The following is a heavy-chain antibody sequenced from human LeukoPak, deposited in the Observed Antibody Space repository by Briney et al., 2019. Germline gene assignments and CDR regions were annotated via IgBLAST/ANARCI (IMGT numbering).Heavy chain of an antibody. CDR1: GFTVSSNS. J-gene: IGHJ4*02. D-gene: IGHD3-16*01. V-gene: IGHV3-53*01. CDR3: ARRAGAYPHPYDY. CDR2: IYSDNT. Sequence: GGSLRLSCTVSGFTVSSNSMSWVRQAPGKGLEWVSFIYSDNTHYSDSAKGRFTISRDNSKNTLYLQMNSLRAEDTAVYYCARRAGAYPHPYDYWGQGTLVTVSS.